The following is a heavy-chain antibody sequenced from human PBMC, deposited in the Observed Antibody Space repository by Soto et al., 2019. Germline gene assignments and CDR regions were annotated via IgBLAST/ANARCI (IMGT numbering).Heavy chain of an antibody. D-gene: IGHD3-22*01. J-gene: IGHJ4*02. V-gene: IGHV4-30-4*01. CDR3: ARDLPPFSSGLHY. Sequence: QVQLQESGPGLVKPSQTLSLTCTVSGGSISSGDYYWSWIRQPPGKGLDWIGYIYYSGSTYYNPSPNRRVTISVDTSKNQFSLKLSSVTAADTAVYYCARDLPPFSSGLHYWGQGTLVTVSS. CDR2: IYYSGST. CDR1: GGSISSGDYY.